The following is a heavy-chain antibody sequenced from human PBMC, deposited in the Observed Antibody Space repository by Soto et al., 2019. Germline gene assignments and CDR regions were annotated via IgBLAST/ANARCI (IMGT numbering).Heavy chain of an antibody. CDR1: GYTLTIYW. V-gene: IGHV5-51*01. D-gene: IGHD4-17*01. CDR3: ARPANTVADHFDL. Sequence: PGESLKISCQVSGYTLTIYWIGWVRQMPGKGLEWMGIIYPSDSDTRYSPSFQGQVTISADQSINTAYLQWDSLKASDTAIYYCARPANTVADHFDLWGQGTPVTAPQ. J-gene: IGHJ4*02. CDR2: IYPSDSDT.